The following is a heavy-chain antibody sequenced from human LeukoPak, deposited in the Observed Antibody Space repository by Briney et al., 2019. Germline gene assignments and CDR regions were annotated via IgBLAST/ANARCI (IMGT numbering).Heavy chain of an antibody. CDR1: GGSISSYY. J-gene: IGHJ4*02. CDR2: IYYSGST. CDR3: ARDRYYSDANGYLDS. Sequence: SETLSLTCTVSGGSISSYYWSWIRQPPGKGLEWIGYIYYSGSTNYNPSLKSRVTISVDTSKNQFSLKLSSVTAADTAVYYCARDRYYSDANGYLDSWGQGTLVTVSS. V-gene: IGHV4-59*01. D-gene: IGHD3-22*01.